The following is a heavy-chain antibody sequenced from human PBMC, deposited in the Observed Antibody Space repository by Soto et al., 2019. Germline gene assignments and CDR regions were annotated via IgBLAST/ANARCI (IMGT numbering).Heavy chain of an antibody. J-gene: IGHJ4*02. CDR3: AQRRRLPSHVDY. CDR2: IYWNDDK. V-gene: IGHV2-5*01. Sequence: SGPTLVNPTQTLTLTCTFSGFSLSTSGVGVGWIRQPPGKALEWLALIYWNDDKRYSPSLKSRLTITKDTSKNQVVLTMTNMDPVDKGTYYCAQRRRLPSHVDYWGQGTLVTVSS. D-gene: IGHD2-21*01. CDR1: GFSLSTSGVG.